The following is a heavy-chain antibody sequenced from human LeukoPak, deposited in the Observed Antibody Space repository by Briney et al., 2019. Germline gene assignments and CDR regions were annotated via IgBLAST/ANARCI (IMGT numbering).Heavy chain of an antibody. CDR3: ARDGLPVALDK. J-gene: IGHJ4*02. CDR2: VNPDMSEK. Sequence: GGSLRLSCAPSGFTFNRHWMTWVRQAPGKGLEWIANVNPDMSEKNYVESVKGRFTISRDEVKNSLYLQMNSLRGDDTAVYYCARDGLPVALDKWGQGTLVTVSS. D-gene: IGHD2-2*01. V-gene: IGHV3-7*01. CDR1: GFTFNRHW.